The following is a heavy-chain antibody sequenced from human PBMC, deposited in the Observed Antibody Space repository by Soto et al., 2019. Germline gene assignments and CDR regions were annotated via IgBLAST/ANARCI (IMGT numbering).Heavy chain of an antibody. CDR1: GGSINNYY. J-gene: IGHJ3*01. V-gene: IGHV4-59*03. CDR2: VSYSGRT. D-gene: IGHD4-17*01. CDR3: ARLQYTVLTSTHV. Sequence: SETLSLTCTVSGGSINNYYWNWIRQPPGKGLEWIGYVSYSGRTNYNPSLKSRVNMLVDKSKNQFSLNLPSVTAADTAVYYCARLQYTVLTSTHVWRPGIMGT.